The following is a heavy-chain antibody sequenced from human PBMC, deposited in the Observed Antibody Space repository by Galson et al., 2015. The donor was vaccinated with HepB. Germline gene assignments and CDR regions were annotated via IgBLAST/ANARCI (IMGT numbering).Heavy chain of an antibody. V-gene: IGHV3-21*01. CDR3: ARDERLDIHN. D-gene: IGHD1-1*01. Sequence: SLRLSCAASGFTFSSYTMKWVRQAPGKGLEWISSIDSSNSYIYYADSVKGRFTISRDNAKNSLYLQMNSLRAEDTAIYYCARDERLDIHNRGQGTQVTVSS. CDR2: IDSSNSYI. CDR1: GFTFSSYT. J-gene: IGHJ4*02.